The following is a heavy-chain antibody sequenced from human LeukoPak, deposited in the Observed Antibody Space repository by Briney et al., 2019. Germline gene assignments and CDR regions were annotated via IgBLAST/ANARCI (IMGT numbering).Heavy chain of an antibody. J-gene: IGHJ3*02. Sequence: GGSLRLSCAASGFTLSSYSMNWVRQAPGKGLEWVSSISSSSSYIYYADSVKGRFTISRDNAKNSLYLQMNSLRAEDTAVYYCASAYVLRFLESNDAFDIWGQGAMVTVSS. CDR2: ISSSSSYI. V-gene: IGHV3-21*01. CDR1: GFTLSSYS. CDR3: ASAYVLRFLESNDAFDI. D-gene: IGHD3-3*01.